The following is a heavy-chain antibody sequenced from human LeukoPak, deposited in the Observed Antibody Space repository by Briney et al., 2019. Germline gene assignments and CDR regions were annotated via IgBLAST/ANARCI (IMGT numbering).Heavy chain of an antibody. Sequence: ASVKVSCKASGYTFTSHGISWVRQAPGQGLEWMGWISTYNGNTNYAQKLQGRVTMTTDTSTSTAYMELRSLRSDDTAVYYCARVPLDITMVRGVIIDPFDYWGQGTLVTVSS. CDR3: ARVPLDITMVRGVIIDPFDY. CDR2: ISTYNGNT. CDR1: GYTFTSHG. J-gene: IGHJ4*02. V-gene: IGHV1-18*01. D-gene: IGHD3-10*01.